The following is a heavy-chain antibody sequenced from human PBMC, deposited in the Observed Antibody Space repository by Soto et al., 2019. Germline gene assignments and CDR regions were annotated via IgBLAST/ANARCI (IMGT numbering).Heavy chain of an antibody. Sequence: SETLSLTCTVSGGSISSNSYYWGCIRQPPGKGLEWIGSIYYSGSTFYNPSLKSRVTMSIDTSKNQFSLELSSVTAADTAVYYCPRHYYDFWSGSENWSFGLWGRGTLVTVSS. CDR3: PRHYYDFWSGSENWSFGL. CDR1: GGSISSNSYY. V-gene: IGHV4-39*01. CDR2: IYYSGST. J-gene: IGHJ2*01. D-gene: IGHD3-3*01.